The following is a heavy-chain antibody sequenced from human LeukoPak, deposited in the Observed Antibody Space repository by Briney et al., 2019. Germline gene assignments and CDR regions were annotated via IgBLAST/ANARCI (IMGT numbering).Heavy chain of an antibody. V-gene: IGHV3-7*01. Sequence: GGSLRLSCAASGLTFSSYWMTWVRQAPGKGLEWVANIKQDGSEKYYVDSVKGRFTISRDNAKNSVYLQMNSLRAEDTAVYYCAKDRCSNGVGCYYYYMDVWGKGTTVTISS. J-gene: IGHJ6*03. D-gene: IGHD2-8*01. CDR1: GLTFSSYW. CDR3: AKDRCSNGVGCYYYYMDV. CDR2: IKQDGSEK.